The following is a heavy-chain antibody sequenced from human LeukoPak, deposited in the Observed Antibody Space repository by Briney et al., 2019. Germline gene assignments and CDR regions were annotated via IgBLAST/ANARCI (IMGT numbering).Heavy chain of an antibody. J-gene: IGHJ6*03. D-gene: IGHD5-12*01. CDR3: AKGGYPAEQPPTGYMDV. CDR2: ISGSGGST. Sequence: PGGSLRLSCAASGFTFSSYGMSWVRQAPGKGLEWVSAISGSGGSTYYADSVKGRFTISRDNSKNTLYLQMNSLRAEDTAVYYCAKGGYPAEQPPTGYMDVWGKGTMVTISS. CDR1: GFTFSSYG. V-gene: IGHV3-23*01.